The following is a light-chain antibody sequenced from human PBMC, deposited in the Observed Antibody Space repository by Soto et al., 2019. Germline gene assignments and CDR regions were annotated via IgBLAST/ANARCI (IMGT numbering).Light chain of an antibody. Sequence: EIVLTQSPGTLSLSPGEGATLSCRASQSVSSSYLAWYQQKPGQAPRLLIYGASSRATSIPDRFSGSGSGTEFTLTISRLDPEDFAVYYCHQYGSSPYTFGQGTKLDIK. V-gene: IGKV3-20*01. CDR1: QSVSSSY. J-gene: IGKJ2*01. CDR2: GAS. CDR3: HQYGSSPYT.